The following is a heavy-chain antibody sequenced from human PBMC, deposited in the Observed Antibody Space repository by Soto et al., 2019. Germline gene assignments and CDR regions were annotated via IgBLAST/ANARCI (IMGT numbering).Heavy chain of an antibody. CDR2: ISGSGGST. V-gene: IGHV3-23*01. J-gene: IGHJ4*02. Sequence: GGSLRLSCAASGFTFSSYAMSWVRQAPGKGLEWVSAISGSGGSTYYADSVKGRFTISRDNSKNTLYLQMNSLRAEDTAIYYCAKDLSSKNSEVTPAFDYWGQGTLVTVSS. CDR1: GFTFSSYA. D-gene: IGHD2-21*02. CDR3: AKDLSSKNSEVTPAFDY.